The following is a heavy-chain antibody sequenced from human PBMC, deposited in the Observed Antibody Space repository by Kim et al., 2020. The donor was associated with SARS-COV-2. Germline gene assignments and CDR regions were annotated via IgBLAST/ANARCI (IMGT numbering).Heavy chain of an antibody. D-gene: IGHD3-16*02. Sequence: SETLSLTCAVYGGSFSGYYWSWIRQPPGKGLEWIGEINHSGSTNYNPSLKSRVTISVDTSKNQFSLKLSSVTAADTAVYYCARGPRQGYVWGSYRPAGSNSWFCYFDYWGQGTLVTVSS. V-gene: IGHV4-34*01. CDR3: ARGPRQGYVWGSYRPAGSNSWFCYFDY. CDR2: INHSGST. J-gene: IGHJ4*02. CDR1: GGSFSGYY.